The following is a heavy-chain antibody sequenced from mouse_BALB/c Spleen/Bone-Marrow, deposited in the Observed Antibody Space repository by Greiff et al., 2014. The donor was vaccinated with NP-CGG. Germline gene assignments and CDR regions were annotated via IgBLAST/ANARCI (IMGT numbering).Heavy chain of an antibody. D-gene: IGHD1-1*01. V-gene: IGHV2-6-5*01. Sequence: VQLQQSGPGLVAPSQSLSITCTVSGFSLTDYGVSWIRQPPGKGLEWLGVIWGGGITYYNSTLKSRLSISKDSSKSQVFLKMNSLQTDDTAMYYCAKHDTTVVVDYWGQGTTLPFPS. J-gene: IGHJ2*01. CDR2: IWGGGIT. CDR1: GFSLTDYG. CDR3: AKHDTTVVVDY.